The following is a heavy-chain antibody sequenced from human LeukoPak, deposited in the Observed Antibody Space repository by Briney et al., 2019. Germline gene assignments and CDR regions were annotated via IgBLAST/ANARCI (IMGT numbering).Heavy chain of an antibody. CDR1: RFTFSSYG. CDR3: ARGRPHGNDY. D-gene: IGHD4-23*01. V-gene: IGHV3-74*01. J-gene: IGHJ4*02. CDR2: INSDGSST. Sequence: PGGSLRLSCAASRFTFSSYGMSWVRQAPGKGLVWVSRINSDGSSTSYADSVKGRFTISRDNAKNTLYLQMNSLRVEDTAVYYCARGRPHGNDYWGQGTLVTVSS.